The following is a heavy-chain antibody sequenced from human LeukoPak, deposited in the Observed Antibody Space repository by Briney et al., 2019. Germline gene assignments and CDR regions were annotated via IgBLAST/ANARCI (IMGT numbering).Heavy chain of an antibody. Sequence: ASVKVSCKASGGTFISYAISWVRQAPGQGLEWMGGIIPIFGTANYAQKFQGRVTITADESTSTAYMELSSLRSEDTAVYYCARDRVAVAGLFDYWGQGTLVTVSS. CDR2: IIPIFGTA. D-gene: IGHD6-19*01. V-gene: IGHV1-69*13. CDR1: GGTFISYA. J-gene: IGHJ4*02. CDR3: ARDRVAVAGLFDY.